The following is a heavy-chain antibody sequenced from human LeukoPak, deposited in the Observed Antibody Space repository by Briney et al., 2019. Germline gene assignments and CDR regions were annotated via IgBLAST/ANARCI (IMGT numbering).Heavy chain of an antibody. CDR3: ATLHDPPPVYHYHYHGMDV. J-gene: IGHJ6*02. V-gene: IGHV1-24*01. CDR2: FGTRSGEL. CDR1: GFSLSDLS. Sequence: ASVKVSCKVSGFSLSDLSMNWVRQAPGKGLEWMGGFGTRSGELFYAQKFQGRVTMTGDTSTDTVYMELSSLTSEDTAVYYCATLHDPPPVYHYHYHGMDVWGQGTTVIVCS. D-gene: IGHD1-1*01.